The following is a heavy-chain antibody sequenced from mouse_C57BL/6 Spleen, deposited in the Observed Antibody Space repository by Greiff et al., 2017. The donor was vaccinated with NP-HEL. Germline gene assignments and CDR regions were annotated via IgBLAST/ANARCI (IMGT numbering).Heavy chain of an antibody. J-gene: IGHJ2*01. CDR1: GYTFTSYW. Sequence: QVQLQQPLAELVKPGASVKLSCKASGYTFTSYWMHWVKQRPGQGLEWLGMIHPNSGSTNYNEKFKSKATLTVDKSSSTAYMQLSSLTSEDSAVYYCARPHYYGSSSYYFDYWGQGTTLTVSS. CDR2: IHPNSGST. CDR3: ARPHYYGSSSYYFDY. V-gene: IGHV1-64*01. D-gene: IGHD1-1*01.